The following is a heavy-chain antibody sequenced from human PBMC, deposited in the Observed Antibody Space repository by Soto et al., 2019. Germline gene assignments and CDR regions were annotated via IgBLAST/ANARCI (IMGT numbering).Heavy chain of an antibody. V-gene: IGHV1-46*01. CDR1: GYIFTSYY. CDR3: ARGGNGLDI. J-gene: IGHJ3*01. D-gene: IGHD2-8*01. CDR2: INPSSGGT. Sequence: QVQLVQSGAEVKKPGASVNVSCKASGYIFTSYYMHWVRQAPGQGLEWMGIINPSSGGTFYAQKLQGRVTVTWDTSTTTVYMELNNLRSEDTAVYYCARGGNGLDIWGQGTVVPVSS.